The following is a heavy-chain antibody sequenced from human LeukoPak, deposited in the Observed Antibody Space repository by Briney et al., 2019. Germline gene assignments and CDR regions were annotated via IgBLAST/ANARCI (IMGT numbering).Heavy chain of an antibody. D-gene: IGHD5-24*01. J-gene: IGHJ4*02. CDR3: ARGPGRDGYNYGIDY. CDR1: GFTFSSYA. Sequence: GGSLRLSCAASGFTFSSYAMHWVRQAPGKGLEWVAVISYGGSNKYYADSVKGRFTISRDNSKNTLYLQMNSLRAEDTAVYYCARGPGRDGYNYGIDYWGQGTLVTVSS. V-gene: IGHV3-30*01. CDR2: ISYGGSNK.